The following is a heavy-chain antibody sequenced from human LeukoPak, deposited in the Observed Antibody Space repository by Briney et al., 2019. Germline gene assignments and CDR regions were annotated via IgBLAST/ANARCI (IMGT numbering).Heavy chain of an antibody. D-gene: IGHD6-13*01. V-gene: IGHV1-18*01. Sequence: GASVKVSRTSSGYTFTIYGIYWVRQAPGPGLGWMGWISAYNGKTKYAQKLQGRVTMSTDTSTSTVYMERRSMRSDETAVYYCARDLSIAAAGTFCYWGEGTLVTVSS. CDR1: GYTFTIYG. J-gene: IGHJ4*02. CDR2: ISAYNGKT. CDR3: ARDLSIAAAGTFCY.